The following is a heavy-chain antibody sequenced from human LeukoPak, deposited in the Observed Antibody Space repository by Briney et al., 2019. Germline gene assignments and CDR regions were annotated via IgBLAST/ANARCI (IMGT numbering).Heavy chain of an antibody. Sequence: SETPPLTCTVSGGSISSSSYYWGWIRQPPGKGLEWIGSIYYSGSTYYNPSLKSRVTISVDTSKNQYSLRLSSVTAADTAVYYCARGVVVPAAVWFDPWGQGTLVTVSS. CDR3: ARGVVVPAAVWFDP. J-gene: IGHJ5*02. V-gene: IGHV4-39*07. CDR2: IYYSGST. CDR1: GGSISSSSYY. D-gene: IGHD2-2*01.